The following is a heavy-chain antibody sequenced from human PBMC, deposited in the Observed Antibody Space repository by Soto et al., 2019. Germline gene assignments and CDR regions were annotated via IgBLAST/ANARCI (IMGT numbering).Heavy chain of an antibody. V-gene: IGHV3-48*01. Sequence: EMRLVESGGGLVQPGRSLRLSCAASGFTFSSYSMNWVRQAPGKGLEWVSHISTSSRTIYYADSVKGRFTISRDNAKNSLYLKMNSLRAEDTAVYYGARLYCSGGSCYSGDAFDIWGQGTMVTVSS. D-gene: IGHD2-15*01. CDR3: ARLYCSGGSCYSGDAFDI. CDR1: GFTFSSYS. CDR2: ISTSSRTI. J-gene: IGHJ3*02.